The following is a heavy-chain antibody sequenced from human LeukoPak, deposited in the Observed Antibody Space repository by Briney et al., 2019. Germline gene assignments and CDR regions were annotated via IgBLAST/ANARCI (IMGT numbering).Heavy chain of an antibody. CDR3: ASKVVAANDAFDI. CDR1: GFTFSSYA. D-gene: IGHD2-15*01. Sequence: GGSLRLSCAASGFTFSSYAVHWVRQAPGKGLEYVSAISSNGGSTYYANSVKGRFTISRDNSKNTLYLQMGSLRAEDMAVYYCASKVVAANDAFDIWGQGTMVTVSS. CDR2: ISSNGGST. J-gene: IGHJ3*02. V-gene: IGHV3-64*01.